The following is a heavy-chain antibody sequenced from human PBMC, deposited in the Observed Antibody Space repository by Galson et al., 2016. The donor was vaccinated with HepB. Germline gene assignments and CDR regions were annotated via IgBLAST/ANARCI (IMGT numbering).Heavy chain of an antibody. J-gene: IGHJ5*02. D-gene: IGHD6-19*01. CDR3: AIMGSRGWYQYYYGMDT. Sequence: QSGAEVKKPGESLKISCTAFGYTFTNRWIGWVRQMPGKGLEWMGIIYPGDSDTTYSSSFQGPVTIPVDKSINTAYLQWSSLKASDTAMYYCAIMGSRGWYQYYYGMDTWGRGTLVTVSS. CDR1: GYTFTNRW. V-gene: IGHV5-51*01. CDR2: IYPGDSDT.